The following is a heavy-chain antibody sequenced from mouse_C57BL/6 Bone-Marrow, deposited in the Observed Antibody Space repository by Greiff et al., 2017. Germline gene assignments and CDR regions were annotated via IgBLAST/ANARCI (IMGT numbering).Heavy chain of an antibody. Sequence: EVQRVESGGDLVKPGGSLKLSCAASGFTFSSYGMSWVRQTPDKRLEWVATISSGGSYTYYPDSVKGRFTISRDNAKNTLYLQMSSRKSEDTAMYYCARQNYGSSYDWYFDVWGTGTTVTVSS. CDR2: ISSGGSYT. V-gene: IGHV5-6*01. CDR1: GFTFSSYG. J-gene: IGHJ1*03. D-gene: IGHD1-1*01. CDR3: ARQNYGSSYDWYFDV.